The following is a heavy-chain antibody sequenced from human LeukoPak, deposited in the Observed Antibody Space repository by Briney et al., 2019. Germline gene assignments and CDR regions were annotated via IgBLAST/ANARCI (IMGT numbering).Heavy chain of an antibody. V-gene: IGHV4-59*08. CDR1: GGSISSYY. CDR3: ARYGWDYYGSSGPIDY. Sequence: PSETLSLTCTVSGGSISSYYWSWIRQPPGKGLEWIGYIYYSGSTNYNPSLKSRVTISVDTSKNQFSLKLSSVTAADTAVYYCARYGWDYYGSSGPIDYWGQGTLVTVSS. D-gene: IGHD3-22*01. CDR2: IYYSGST. J-gene: IGHJ4*02.